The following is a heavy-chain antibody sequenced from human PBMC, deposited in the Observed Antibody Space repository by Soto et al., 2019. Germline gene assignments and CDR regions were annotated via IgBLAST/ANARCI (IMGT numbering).Heavy chain of an antibody. CDR2: IYYSGST. V-gene: IGHV4-31*03. D-gene: IGHD3-16*01. Sequence: KPSETLSLTCTVSGGSISSGGYYWSWIRQHPGKGLEWIGYIYYSGSTYYNPSLKSRVTISVDTSKNQFSLKLSSVTAADTAVYYCARQTITFGGVAFDYWGQGTLVTVSS. CDR3: ARQTITFGGVAFDY. J-gene: IGHJ4*02. CDR1: GGSISSGGYY.